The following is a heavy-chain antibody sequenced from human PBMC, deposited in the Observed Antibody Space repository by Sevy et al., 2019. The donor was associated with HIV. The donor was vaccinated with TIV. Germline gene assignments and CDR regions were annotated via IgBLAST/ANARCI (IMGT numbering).Heavy chain of an antibody. D-gene: IGHD3-3*01. CDR1: GFTFSSNF. Sequence: GGSLRLSCAASGFTFSSNFISWVRQAPGKGLEWVSVIWLTGATYYADSVKGRFTISRDNSKNTVYLDMNSLRAEDTAVYYCARGKHVSDYYGSFDYWGQGTLVTVSS. CDR2: IWLTGAT. CDR3: ARGKHVSDYYGSFDY. J-gene: IGHJ4*02. V-gene: IGHV3-53*01.